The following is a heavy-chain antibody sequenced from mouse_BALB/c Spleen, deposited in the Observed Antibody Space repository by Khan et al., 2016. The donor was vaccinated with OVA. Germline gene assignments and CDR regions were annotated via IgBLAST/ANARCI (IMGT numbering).Heavy chain of an antibody. J-gene: IGHJ3*01. CDR2: INPSNGRT. CDR1: GYTFSSYW. Sequence: QVQLQQPGAELVKPGASVQLSCKASGYTFSSYWMLWVKQRPGQGLEWIGEINPSNGRTNYNETFKSKATLTVDKSSSTAYMPLSSLTSEDSAVYYCARSTMITTEFVYWGQGTLVTVSA. CDR3: ARSTMITTEFVY. D-gene: IGHD2-4*01. V-gene: IGHV1S81*02.